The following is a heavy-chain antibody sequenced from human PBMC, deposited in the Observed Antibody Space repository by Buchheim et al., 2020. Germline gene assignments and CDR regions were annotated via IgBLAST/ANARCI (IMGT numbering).Heavy chain of an antibody. CDR1: GFTFSSYG. V-gene: IGHV3-33*01. CDR2: IWYDGSNK. Sequence: QVQLVESGGGVVQPGRSLRLSCAASGFTFSSYGMHWVRQAPGKGLEWVAVIWYDGSNKYYADSVKGRFTISRDNSKNTLYLQMNSLRAEDTAVYYCARDGYYDFWSGYFVKYSYYGMDVWGQGTT. J-gene: IGHJ6*02. D-gene: IGHD3-3*01. CDR3: ARDGYYDFWSGYFVKYSYYGMDV.